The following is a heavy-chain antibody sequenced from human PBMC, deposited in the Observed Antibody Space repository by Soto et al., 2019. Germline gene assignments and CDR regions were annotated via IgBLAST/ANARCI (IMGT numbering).Heavy chain of an antibody. CDR1: GYTFSSHG. D-gene: IGHD3-22*01. CDR3: ARDRDYYDRGGT. J-gene: IGHJ4*02. CDR2: ISASNGNT. V-gene: IGHV1-18*04. Sequence: QLVQSGTEVKKPGASVEVSCKASGYTFSSHGISWVRQAPGQGLEWMGWISASNGNTNYARKFQGRVTMTTDRSTSTAYMELRSLRSDDTAMYYCARDRDYYDRGGTWGQGTLVTVSS.